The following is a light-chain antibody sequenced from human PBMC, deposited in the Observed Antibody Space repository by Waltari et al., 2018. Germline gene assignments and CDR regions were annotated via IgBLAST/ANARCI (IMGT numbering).Light chain of an antibody. V-gene: IGKV3-11*01. CDR1: QSVSSN. CDR2: DAS. CDR3: QQRGDWSRT. Sequence: EIVLTQSPATRSLSPGERATISCRASQSVSSNLAWYQQKPGQAPRLLIYDASNRATGIPARFSGSGSGTDFTLTISGLEPEDFAVYYCQQRGDWSRTFGPGTKVEIK. J-gene: IGKJ3*01.